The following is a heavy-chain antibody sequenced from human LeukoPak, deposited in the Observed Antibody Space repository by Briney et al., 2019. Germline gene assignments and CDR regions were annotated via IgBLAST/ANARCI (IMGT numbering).Heavy chain of an antibody. CDR1: GGSFSGYY. V-gene: IGHV4-34*01. D-gene: IGHD6-19*01. Sequence: SETLSLTCAVYGGSFSGYYWSWIRQPPGKGLEWIGEINHSGSTNYNPSLKSRVTISVDTSKNQFSLKLSSVTAADTAVYYCARHRWVAVAGTGGWFDPWGQGTLVTVSS. J-gene: IGHJ5*02. CDR3: ARHRWVAVAGTGGWFDP. CDR2: INHSGST.